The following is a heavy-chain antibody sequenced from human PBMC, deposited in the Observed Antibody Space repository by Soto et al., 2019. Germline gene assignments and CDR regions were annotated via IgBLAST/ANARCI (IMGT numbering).Heavy chain of an antibody. V-gene: IGHV3-33*01. CDR3: AREGLGSSSWYYEY. Sequence: PGGSLRLSCVAPGFTFSDYGMHWVRQAPGKGLEWVAVIWYDENNKDYADSVKGRFTISRDNSKNTLYLQMNSLRAEDTAVYYCAREGLGSSSWYYEYWGQGTLVTVSS. CDR1: GFTFSDYG. CDR2: IWYDENNK. J-gene: IGHJ4*02. D-gene: IGHD6-13*01.